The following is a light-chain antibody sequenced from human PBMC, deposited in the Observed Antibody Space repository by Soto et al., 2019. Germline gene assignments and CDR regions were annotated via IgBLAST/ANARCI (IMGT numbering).Light chain of an antibody. V-gene: IGLV2-14*01. CDR3: CSFTGGITHYV. CDR2: EVT. CDR1: SSDVGGYNY. Sequence: QSVLTQPASVSGSPGQSITISCTGTSSDVGGYNYVSWYQQYPGKAPKLMIYEVTHRPSGVSTRFSGSKSGNTASLAISGLQAEDEADYFCCSFTGGITHYVLGTGTKLTVL. J-gene: IGLJ1*01.